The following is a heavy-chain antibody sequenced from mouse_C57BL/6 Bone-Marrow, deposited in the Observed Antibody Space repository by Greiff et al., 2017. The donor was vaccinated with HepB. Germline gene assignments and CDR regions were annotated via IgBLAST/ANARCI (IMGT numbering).Heavy chain of an antibody. CDR3: TTGDGYLYYFDY. D-gene: IGHD2-3*01. V-gene: IGHV14-4*01. J-gene: IGHJ2*01. CDR1: GFNIKDDY. CDR2: IDPENGDT. Sequence: EVQRVESGAELVRPGASVKLSCTASGFNIKDDYMHWVKQRPEQGLEWIGWIDPENGDTEYASKFQGKATITADTSSNTAYLQLSSLTSEDTAVYYCTTGDGYLYYFDYWGQGTTLTVSS.